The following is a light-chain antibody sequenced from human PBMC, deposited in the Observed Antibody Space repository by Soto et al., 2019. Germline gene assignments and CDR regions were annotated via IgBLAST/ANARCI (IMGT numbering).Light chain of an antibody. CDR1: QSVSSY. J-gene: IGKJ2*01. CDR2: DAS. CDR3: QQRSNWPPLYT. Sequence: EIVLTQSPATLSLSPGERATLSCRASQSVSSYLAGYQQQPGQAPRRLIYDASNRATSIPARFSGSGSGAAFTLTISSLEPEDFAVYYCQQRSNWPPLYTFGQGTKLEIK. V-gene: IGKV3-11*01.